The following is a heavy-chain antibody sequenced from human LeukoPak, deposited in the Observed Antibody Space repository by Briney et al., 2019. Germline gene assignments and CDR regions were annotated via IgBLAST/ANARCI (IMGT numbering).Heavy chain of an antibody. CDR3: ARDSGYNLEWACFDY. V-gene: IGHV1-69*04. J-gene: IGHJ4*02. Sequence: AASVKVSCKASGGTFSSYAISWVRQAPGQGLEWMGRIIPILGIANYAQKFQGRVTITADESTSTAYMELSSLRSENTAVYYCARDSGYNLEWACFDYWGQGTLVTVSS. CDR1: GGTFSSYA. D-gene: IGHD5-24*01. CDR2: IIPILGIA.